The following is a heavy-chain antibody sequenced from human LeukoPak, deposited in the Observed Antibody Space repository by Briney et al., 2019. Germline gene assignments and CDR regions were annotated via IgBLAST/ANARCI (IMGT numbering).Heavy chain of an antibody. CDR2: IQSDGGNK. CDR1: GFTFSSYW. D-gene: IGHD3-10*01. Sequence: GGSLRLSCAASGFTFSSYWMSWVRQAPGKGLEWLAFIQSDGGNKYYADSVKGRFTISRDNSKNTLFLQMNGLRGEDTAVYYCAKDKSMVRELDYWGQGTLVTVSS. J-gene: IGHJ4*02. V-gene: IGHV3-30*02. CDR3: AKDKSMVRELDY.